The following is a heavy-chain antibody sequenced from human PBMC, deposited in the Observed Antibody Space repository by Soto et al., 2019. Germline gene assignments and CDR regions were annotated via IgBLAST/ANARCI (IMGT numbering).Heavy chain of an antibody. Sequence: TSETLSLTCAVSGGSISSGGYSWSWIRQPPGKGLEWIGYIYHSGSTYYNPSLKSRVTISVGRSKNQFSLKLSSVTAADTAVYYCARNKLSAYDSSGHIMGWFDPWGQGTLVTVSS. J-gene: IGHJ5*02. CDR2: IYHSGST. CDR1: GGSISSGGYS. V-gene: IGHV4-30-2*01. CDR3: ARNKLSAYDSSGHIMGWFDP. D-gene: IGHD3-22*01.